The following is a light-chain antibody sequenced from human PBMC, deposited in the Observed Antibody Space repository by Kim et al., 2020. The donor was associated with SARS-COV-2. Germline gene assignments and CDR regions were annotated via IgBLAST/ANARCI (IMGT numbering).Light chain of an antibody. CDR2: DAS. CDR3: RQRSDWPPIT. J-gene: IGKJ5*01. CDR1: RNGRSY. Sequence: SPGEGPTPPCCSVRNGRSYFSCYHQKTPQPPSRLIIDASNSTATIPASFSSSGSATEVSLTISSRVPEDFAVYYCRQRSDWPPITFGQGTRLEIK. V-gene: IGKV3-11*01.